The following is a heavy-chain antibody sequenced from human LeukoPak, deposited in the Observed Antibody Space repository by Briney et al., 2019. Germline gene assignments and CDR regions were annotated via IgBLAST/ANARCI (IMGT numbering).Heavy chain of an antibody. D-gene: IGHD2-2*01. J-gene: IGHJ6*02. CDR2: IIPILGIA. CDR3: ARDKYVVVVPAAIPAPNYYYYYGMDV. V-gene: IGHV1-69*04. Sequence: GASVKVSCKASGGTFSSYAISWARQAPGQGLEWMGRIIPILGIANYAQKFQGRVTITADKSTSTAYMELRSLRSDDTAVYYCARDKYVVVVPAAIPAPNYYYYYGMDVWGQGTTVTVSS. CDR1: GGTFSSYA.